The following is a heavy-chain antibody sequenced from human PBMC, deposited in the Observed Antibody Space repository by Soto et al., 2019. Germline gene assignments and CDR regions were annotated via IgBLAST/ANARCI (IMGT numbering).Heavy chain of an antibody. V-gene: IGHV4-34*01. Sequence: SETLSLTCAVYGGSFSGYYWSWIRQPPGKGLEWIGEINHSGSTNYNPCLKSRFTISVDTSKNQFSLKLSSVTAADTAVYYCARGGLSVVGHEGHDYWGQGTLVTVSS. CDR1: GGSFSGYY. D-gene: IGHD3-22*01. CDR3: ARGGLSVVGHEGHDY. J-gene: IGHJ4*02. CDR2: INHSGST.